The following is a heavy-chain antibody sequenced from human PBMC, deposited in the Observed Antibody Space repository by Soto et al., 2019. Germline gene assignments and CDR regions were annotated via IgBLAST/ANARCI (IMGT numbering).Heavy chain of an antibody. CDR2: INAGNGNT. CDR1: GYTFTSYA. Sequence: ASVKVSCKASGYTFTSYAMHWVRQAPGQRLEWMGWINAGNGNTKYSQKFQGRVTITRDTSASTAYMELSSLRSEDTAVYYCARKYYYDSSGHNWFDPWGQGTLVTVSS. V-gene: IGHV1-3*01. CDR3: ARKYYYDSSGHNWFDP. J-gene: IGHJ5*02. D-gene: IGHD3-22*01.